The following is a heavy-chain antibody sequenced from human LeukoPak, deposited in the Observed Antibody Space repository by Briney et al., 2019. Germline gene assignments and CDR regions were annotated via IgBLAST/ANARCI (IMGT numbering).Heavy chain of an antibody. D-gene: IGHD6-13*01. V-gene: IGHV3-21*01. CDR1: GFTFSSYS. J-gene: IGHJ6*02. Sequence: GGSLRLSCAASGFTFSSYSMNWVRQAPGKGLEWVSSISSSSSYIYYADSVKGRFTISRDNAKNSLYLQMNSLRAEDTAVYYCARGRSSSQPSDYYYGMDVWGQGTTVTVSS. CDR3: ARGRSSSQPSDYYYGMDV. CDR2: ISSSSSYI.